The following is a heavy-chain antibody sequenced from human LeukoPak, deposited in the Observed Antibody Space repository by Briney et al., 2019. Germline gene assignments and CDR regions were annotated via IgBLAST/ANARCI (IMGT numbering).Heavy chain of an antibody. D-gene: IGHD2-15*01. J-gene: IGHJ5*02. CDR1: GFPLSSYA. V-gene: IGHV3-23*01. CDR3: AKSNFCAGYCSGGSGEVRFDP. Sequence: PGGSLRLSCAVSGFPLSSYAMSWVRQAPGKGLEWVSAIRGSGGGTNYGDSVKGRFTISRDNSKNTLYLQMNSLRAEDTAVYYCAKSNFCAGYCSGGSGEVRFDPWGQGTLVTVSS. CDR2: IRGSGGGT.